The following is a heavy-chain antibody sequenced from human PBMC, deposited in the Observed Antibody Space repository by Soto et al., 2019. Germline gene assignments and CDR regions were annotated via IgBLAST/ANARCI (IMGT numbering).Heavy chain of an antibody. J-gene: IGHJ6*02. CDR3: ARQFEVISYYYYGMDV. CDR2: IIPIFGTA. D-gene: IGHD3-16*02. CDR1: GGTFSSYA. V-gene: IGHV1-69*12. Sequence: QVQLVQSGAEVKKPGSSVKVSCKASGGTFSSYAISWVRQAPGQGLEWMGGIIPIFGTANYAQKFQGRVTITAHXXTXTAYMELSSLRSEDTAVYYCARQFEVISYYYYGMDVWGQGTTVTVSS.